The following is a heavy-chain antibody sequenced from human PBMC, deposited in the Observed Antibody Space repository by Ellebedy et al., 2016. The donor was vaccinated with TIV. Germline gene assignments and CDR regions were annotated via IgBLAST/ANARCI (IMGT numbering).Heavy chain of an antibody. CDR1: GGSFSGYY. J-gene: IGHJ3*02. V-gene: IGHV4-34*01. D-gene: IGHD2-21*02. CDR2: INHSGST. CDR3: ARGRFVVVTAIPGAFDI. Sequence: SETLSLXXAVYGGSFSGYYWSWIRQPPGKGLEWIGEINHSGSTNYNPSLKSRVTISVDTSKNQFSLKLSSVTAADTAVYYCARGRFVVVTAIPGAFDIWGQGTMVTVSS.